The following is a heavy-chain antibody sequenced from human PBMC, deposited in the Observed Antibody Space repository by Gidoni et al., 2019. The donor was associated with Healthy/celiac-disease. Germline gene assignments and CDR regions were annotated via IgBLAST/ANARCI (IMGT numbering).Heavy chain of an antibody. CDR3: AKANIVVPRGGVFDY. J-gene: IGHJ4*02. Sequence: VQLLESGGGLVQHGGSLRLYCAASGFTLSSYAMSGVRQAPGKGLEWVSAISGSGGSTYYADSVKGGFTISRYNSKNTLYLQMNSLRAEDTAVYYCAKANIVVPRGGVFDYWGQGTLVTVSS. CDR2: ISGSGGST. CDR1: GFTLSSYA. D-gene: IGHD3-22*01. V-gene: IGHV3-23*01.